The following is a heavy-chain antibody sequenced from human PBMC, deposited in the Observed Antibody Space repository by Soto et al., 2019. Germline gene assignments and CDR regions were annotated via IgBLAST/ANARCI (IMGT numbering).Heavy chain of an antibody. CDR1: GGSFSGYY. CDR2: INHSGST. CDR3: ARVQARSYYYYGMDV. Sequence: SETLSLTCAVYGGSFSGYYWRCIRQPPWKGLEWVGEINHSGSTNYNPSLKSRATISVDTAKNQFSLKLSSVTAADTAVYYCARVQARSYYYYGMDVWGQGPTVTVSS. V-gene: IGHV4-34*01. J-gene: IGHJ6*02.